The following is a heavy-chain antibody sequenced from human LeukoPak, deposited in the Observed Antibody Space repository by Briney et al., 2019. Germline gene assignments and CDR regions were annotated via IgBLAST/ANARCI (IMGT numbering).Heavy chain of an antibody. CDR2: ISAYNGNT. V-gene: IGHV1-18*01. Sequence: ASVKVSCKASGYTFTSYGISWVRQAPGQGLEWMGWISAYNGNTNYAQKHQGRVTMTTDTSTSTAYMELRSLRSDDTAVYYCARDNFARYYDILTGSDYWGQGTLVTVSS. D-gene: IGHD3-9*01. CDR3: ARDNFARYYDILTGSDY. J-gene: IGHJ4*02. CDR1: GYTFTSYG.